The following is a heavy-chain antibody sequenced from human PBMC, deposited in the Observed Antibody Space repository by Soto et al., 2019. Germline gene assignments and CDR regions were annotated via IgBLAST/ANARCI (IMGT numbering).Heavy chain of an antibody. J-gene: IGHJ5*02. Sequence: SVKVSCKASGGSFSSYTISWVRQAPGQGLEWMGRIIPILGIAIYAQKFQGRVTMTEDTSTDTAYMELSSLRSEDTAVYYCATDPGYDILTGYPETWGQGTLVTVSS. V-gene: IGHV1-69*04. CDR3: ATDPGYDILTGYPET. CDR1: GGSFSSYT. D-gene: IGHD3-9*01. CDR2: IIPILGIA.